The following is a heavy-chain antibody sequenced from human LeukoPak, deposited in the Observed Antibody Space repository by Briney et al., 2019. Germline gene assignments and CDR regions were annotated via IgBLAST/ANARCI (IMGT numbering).Heavy chain of an antibody. CDR3: ARDSPDCGSTTCYKDWFDP. V-gene: IGHV4-4*07. Sequence: SETLSLTCTFSGGSISSYYWSWIRQPAGKGLEWIGRIHSSGSTNYNPSLKSRVTMSVDTSKNHFSLKLSSVTAADTAVYYCARDSPDCGSTTCYKDWFDPWGQGTLVTVSS. CDR1: GGSISSYY. J-gene: IGHJ5*02. CDR2: IHSSGST. D-gene: IGHD2-2*02.